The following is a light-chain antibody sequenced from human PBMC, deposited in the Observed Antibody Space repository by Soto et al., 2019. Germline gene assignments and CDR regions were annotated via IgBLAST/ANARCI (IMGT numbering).Light chain of an antibody. J-gene: IGKJ1*01. V-gene: IGKV1-8*01. CDR2: AAS. Sequence: AIRMTQSPSSLSASTGDRVTITCRASQGISSYLAWYQQKPGKAPKLLIYAASTLQSGVPSRFSGSGSGTDFSLTISCLQSEDFATSYCQQYYSYPLGFGQGTKVEIK. CDR3: QQYYSYPLG. CDR1: QGISSY.